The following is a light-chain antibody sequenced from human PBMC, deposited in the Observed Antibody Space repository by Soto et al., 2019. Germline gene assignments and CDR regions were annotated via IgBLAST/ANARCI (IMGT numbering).Light chain of an antibody. V-gene: IGKV3-11*01. CDR1: QMVSSY. Sequence: EIVLTQSPATLSLSPGERATLSGRAGQMVSSYLAWYQQKPGQAPRLLISGASHRATGIPARFSGSGSGTDFTLTINSLEPEDFALYYCQQRYNWPPTFGQGTKVDIK. CDR2: GAS. CDR3: QQRYNWPPT. J-gene: IGKJ1*01.